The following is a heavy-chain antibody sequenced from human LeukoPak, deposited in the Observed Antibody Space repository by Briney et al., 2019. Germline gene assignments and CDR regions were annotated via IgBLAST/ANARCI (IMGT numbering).Heavy chain of an antibody. CDR3: ARVDYPSASPDNWFDP. Sequence: GASVKVSCKASGYTFTSHDINWVRHATGQGLEWMGWMNPNSGNTGYAQKFQGRVIMTRNTSINTAYMELSGLRSEDTAVYFCARVDYPSASPDNWFDPWGQGTLVTVSS. V-gene: IGHV1-8*01. J-gene: IGHJ5*02. D-gene: IGHD3-10*01. CDR2: MNPNSGNT. CDR1: GYTFTSHD.